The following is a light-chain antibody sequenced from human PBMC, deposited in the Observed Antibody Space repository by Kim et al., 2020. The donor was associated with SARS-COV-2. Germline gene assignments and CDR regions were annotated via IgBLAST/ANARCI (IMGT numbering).Light chain of an antibody. CDR2: GKN. CDR1: SLRSYY. Sequence: ALGQTVRITCQGDSLRSYYASWYQQKPRQAPVLVIYGKNNRPSGIPDRFSGSSSGNTASLTITGAQAEDEADYYCNSRDSSGNLVVFGGGTKLTVL. J-gene: IGLJ2*01. CDR3: NSRDSSGNLVV. V-gene: IGLV3-19*01.